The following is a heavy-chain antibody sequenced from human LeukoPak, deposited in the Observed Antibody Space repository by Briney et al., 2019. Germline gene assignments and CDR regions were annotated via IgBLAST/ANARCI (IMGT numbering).Heavy chain of an antibody. J-gene: IGHJ4*02. Sequence: NAGESLKISCKASGYSFSSYWIGWLRQMPGKGLEWMGIIYPGDSDTRYSPSFRGQVTISADKSTNTAYLQWNSLKASDTAMYYCARQADYNLLTGYYKGHLDCWGQGTLVTVSS. D-gene: IGHD3-9*01. CDR2: IYPGDSDT. V-gene: IGHV5-51*01. CDR1: GYSFSSYW. CDR3: ARQADYNLLTGYYKGHLDC.